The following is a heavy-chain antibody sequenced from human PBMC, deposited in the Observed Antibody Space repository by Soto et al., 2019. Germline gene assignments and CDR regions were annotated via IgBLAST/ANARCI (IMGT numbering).Heavy chain of an antibody. CDR2: ISSSSSYI. Sequence: GGSLRLSCAASGFTFSSYSMNWVRQAPGKGLEWVSSISSSSSYIYYADSVKGRFTISRDNAKNSLYLQMNSLRAEDTAVYYCVSYGDSMDAFDIWGQGTMVTVSS. CDR3: VSYGDSMDAFDI. V-gene: IGHV3-21*01. D-gene: IGHD4-17*01. CDR1: GFTFSSYS. J-gene: IGHJ3*02.